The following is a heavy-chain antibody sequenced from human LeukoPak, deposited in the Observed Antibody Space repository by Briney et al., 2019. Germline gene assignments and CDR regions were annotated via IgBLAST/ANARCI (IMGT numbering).Heavy chain of an antibody. J-gene: IGHJ4*02. Sequence: SETLSLTCTVSGGSISSHYWSWIRQPPGKGLEWIGYIYYSGSTNYNPSLKSRVTISVDTSKNRFSLKLSSVTAADTAVYYCARDSYFDYWGQGTLVTVSS. V-gene: IGHV4-59*11. CDR2: IYYSGST. CDR1: GGSISSHY. CDR3: ARDSYFDY.